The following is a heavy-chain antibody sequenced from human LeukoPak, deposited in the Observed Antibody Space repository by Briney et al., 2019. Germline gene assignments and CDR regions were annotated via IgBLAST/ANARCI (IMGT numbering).Heavy chain of an antibody. D-gene: IGHD3-10*01. CDR1: GGSISSYY. J-gene: IGHJ3*02. V-gene: IGHV4-59*01. CDR2: IYYSGST. Sequence: SETLSLTCTVSGGSISSYYWSWIRQPPGKGLEWIGNIYYSGSTNYNPSLKSRVTISVDTSKNQFSLKLSSVTAADTAVYYCAGAVLLWFGGDAFDIWGQGTMVTVSS. CDR3: AGAVLLWFGGDAFDI.